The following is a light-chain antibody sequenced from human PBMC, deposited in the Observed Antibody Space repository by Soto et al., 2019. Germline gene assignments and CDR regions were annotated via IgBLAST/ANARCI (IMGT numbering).Light chain of an antibody. CDR1: RSITTY. CDR2: AAS. J-gene: IGKJ1*01. CDR3: QQSYSTPRT. Sequence: DIQMTQSPSSLSASLGDRVTITCRASRSITTYLNWYQQKPGPAPRLLIYAASTLESGVPSRFSGSGSGTEFTLTISSLQVEDLATYFCQQSYSTPRTFGQGTRMEI. V-gene: IGKV1-39*01.